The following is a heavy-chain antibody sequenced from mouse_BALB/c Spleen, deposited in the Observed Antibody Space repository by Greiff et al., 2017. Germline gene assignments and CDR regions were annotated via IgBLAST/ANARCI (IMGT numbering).Heavy chain of an antibody. V-gene: IGHV1-54*01. CDR1: GYAFTNYL. D-gene: IGHD1-1*01. CDR2: INPGSGGT. CDR3: ARAITTVVATEDY. Sequence: VKLQESGAELVRPGTSVKVSCKASGYAFTNYLIEWVKQRPGQGLEWIGVINPGSGGTNYNEKFKGKATLTADKSSSTAYMQLSSLTSDDSAVYFCARAITTVVATEDYWGQGTTLTVSS. J-gene: IGHJ2*01.